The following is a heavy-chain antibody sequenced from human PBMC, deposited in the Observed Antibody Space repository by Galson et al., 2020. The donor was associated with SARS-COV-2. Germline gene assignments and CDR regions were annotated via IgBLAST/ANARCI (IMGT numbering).Heavy chain of an antibody. V-gene: IGHV4-59*13. J-gene: IGHJ3*01. CDR3: ARDSGYSSGWPDAFDV. CDR1: GCSISSYY. CDR2: IYYSGST. D-gene: IGHD6-19*01. Sequence: SETLSLTCTVSGCSISSYYWSWIRQPPGKGLEWIGYIYYSGSTNYNPSLKSRVTISVDTSKNQFSLKLSSVTAADTAVYYCARDSGYSSGWPDAFDVWGQGTMVTVSS.